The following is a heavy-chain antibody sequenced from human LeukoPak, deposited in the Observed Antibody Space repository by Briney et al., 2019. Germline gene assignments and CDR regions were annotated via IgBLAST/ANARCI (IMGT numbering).Heavy chain of an antibody. CDR3: AKNRYGYGDYATFDY. D-gene: IGHD4-17*01. J-gene: IGHJ4*02. V-gene: IGHV3-23*01. CDR2: ISADGSNT. Sequence: PGGSLRLSCVGYGFTFNNHAISWVRQAPGKGPEWVSGISADGSNTYYADSVKGRFTIFRDNSKNTLYLQMNSLRAEDTAVYYCAKNRYGYGDYATFDYWGQGTLVTVSS. CDR1: GFTFNNHA.